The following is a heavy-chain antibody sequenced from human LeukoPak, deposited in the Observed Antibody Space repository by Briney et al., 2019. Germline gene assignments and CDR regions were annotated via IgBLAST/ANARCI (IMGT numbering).Heavy chain of an antibody. CDR2: IKQDGSEK. Sequence: GGSLRLSCVASGFTFSSYWMSGVRQAPGKGLEWVANIKQDGSEKYYVDSVKGRFTISRDNAKNSLYLQMNSLRAEDTAVYYCARGFIKLDYWGQGTLVTVSS. V-gene: IGHV3-7*01. CDR3: ARGFIKLDY. CDR1: GFTFSSYW. J-gene: IGHJ4*02. D-gene: IGHD1-1*01.